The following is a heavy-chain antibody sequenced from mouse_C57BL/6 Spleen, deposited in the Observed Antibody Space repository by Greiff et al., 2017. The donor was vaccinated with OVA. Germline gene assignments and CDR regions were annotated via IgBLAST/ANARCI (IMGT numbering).Heavy chain of an antibody. CDR1: GYTFTSYG. Sequence: VQLQQSGAELARPGASVKLSCKASGYTFTSYGISWVKQRTGQGLEWIGEIYPRSGNTYYNEKFKGKATLTADKSSSTAYMELRSLTSEDSAVYFCAREGIFDYDGGSAMDYWGQGTSVTVSS. D-gene: IGHD2-4*01. V-gene: IGHV1-81*01. CDR2: IYPRSGNT. J-gene: IGHJ4*01. CDR3: AREGIFDYDGGSAMDY.